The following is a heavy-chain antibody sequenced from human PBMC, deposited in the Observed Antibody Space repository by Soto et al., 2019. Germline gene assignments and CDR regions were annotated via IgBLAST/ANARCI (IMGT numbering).Heavy chain of an antibody. D-gene: IGHD1-20*01. CDR3: ASSPQSTGIRYDY. CDR2: INAGNGNT. V-gene: IGHV1-3*01. CDR1: GYTLTSYA. Sequence: GASVKVSCKASGYTLTSYAMHWVRQAPGQRLEWMGWINAGNGNTKYSQKFQGRVTITRDTSASTAYMELSSLRSEDTAVYYCASSPQSTGIRYDYWGQGTLVTVSS. J-gene: IGHJ4*02.